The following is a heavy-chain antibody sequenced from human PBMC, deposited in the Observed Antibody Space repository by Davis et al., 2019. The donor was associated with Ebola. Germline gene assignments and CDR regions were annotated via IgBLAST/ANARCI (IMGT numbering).Heavy chain of an antibody. CDR3: ARDEDYYDISGYLGY. D-gene: IGHD3-22*01. Sequence: AASVKVSCKASGYTFTSYVISWVRQAPGQGLEWMGWISAYNGNTNYAQKLQGRVTMTTDTSTSTAYMELRSLRSDDTAVYYCARDEDYYDISGYLGYWGQGTLVTVSS. CDR2: ISAYNGNT. V-gene: IGHV1-18*01. J-gene: IGHJ4*02. CDR1: GYTFTSYV.